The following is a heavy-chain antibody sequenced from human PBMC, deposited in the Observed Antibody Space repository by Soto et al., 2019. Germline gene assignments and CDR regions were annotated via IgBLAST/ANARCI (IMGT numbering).Heavy chain of an antibody. Sequence: PSETLSLTCTVAGGSISSYYWSWIRQPPGKGLEWIGYIYYSGSTNYNPSLKSRGTISVDTSKNQFSLKLSSVTAADTAVYYCARHLIRCLEWSSNWYDPWGQGPLVTVSS. CDR2: IYYSGST. CDR1: GGSISSYY. CDR3: ARHLIRCLEWSSNWYDP. J-gene: IGHJ5*02. V-gene: IGHV4-59*08. D-gene: IGHD3-3*01.